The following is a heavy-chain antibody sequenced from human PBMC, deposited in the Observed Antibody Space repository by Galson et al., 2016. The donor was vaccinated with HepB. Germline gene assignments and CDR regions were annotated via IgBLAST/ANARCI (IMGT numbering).Heavy chain of an antibody. Sequence: PALVKPTQTLTLTCTFSGFSLSTSGVAVGWIRQPPGKALEWLAVIYWDDDKRYSPFLRSRLTITKDTSKNQVVLTMTNMDPLDTATYYCALAVIAVAGFDFDCWGQGTLVTVSS. CDR2: IYWDDDK. CDR3: ALAVIAVAGFDFDC. D-gene: IGHD6-19*01. CDR1: GFSLSTSGVA. J-gene: IGHJ4*02. V-gene: IGHV2-5*02.